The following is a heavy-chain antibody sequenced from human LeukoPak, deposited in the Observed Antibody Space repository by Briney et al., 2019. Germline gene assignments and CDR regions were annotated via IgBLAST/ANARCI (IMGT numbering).Heavy chain of an antibody. J-gene: IGHJ3*02. CDR3: ATHMDVSGSYYPGGFDI. D-gene: IGHD3-10*01. CDR2: MSFTGST. V-gene: IGHV4-39*01. CDR1: GGSVSNSTNY. Sequence: PSETLSLTCTVSGGSVSNSTNYWGWIRQSPGKGLEWIGSMSFTGSTFSNPSLKSRVTTSVDTSKNQFSLTLTPVTAADTAVYYCATHMDVSGSYYPGGFDIWGQGTMVTVSS.